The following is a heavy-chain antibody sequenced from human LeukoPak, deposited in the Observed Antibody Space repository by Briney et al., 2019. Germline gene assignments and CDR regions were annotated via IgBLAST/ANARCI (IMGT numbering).Heavy chain of an antibody. V-gene: IGHV3-48*01. D-gene: IGHD3-16*01. CDR1: GFTFSRFS. Sequence: GGSLRLSCAASGFTFSRFSMNWVRQAPGKGLEWVSYIRTSSSSIYYADSVKGRFTISRDNAKNSLYLQMDSLRAEDTAVYYCARIKLPAMGGDYWGQGTLVPVSS. J-gene: IGHJ4*02. CDR3: ARIKLPAMGGDY. CDR2: IRTSSSSI.